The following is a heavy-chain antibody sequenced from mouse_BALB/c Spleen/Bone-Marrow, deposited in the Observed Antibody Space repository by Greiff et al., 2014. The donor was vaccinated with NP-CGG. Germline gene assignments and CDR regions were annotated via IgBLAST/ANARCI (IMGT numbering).Heavy chain of an antibody. Sequence: EVKLVESGEDLVKSGGSLKLSCAASGFTFSSYGMSWVRQTPDKRLEWVATITSGGRYTYYPDSVKGRFTISRDNAKNTLYLQMSSLKSEDTAMYYCARRGGEKDYFDYWGQGTTLTVPS. CDR1: GFTFSSYG. CDR2: ITSGGRYT. J-gene: IGHJ2*01. CDR3: ARRGGEKDYFDY. V-gene: IGHV5-6*01.